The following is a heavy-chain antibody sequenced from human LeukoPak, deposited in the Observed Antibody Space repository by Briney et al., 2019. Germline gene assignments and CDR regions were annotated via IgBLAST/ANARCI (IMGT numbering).Heavy chain of an antibody. Sequence: SETPSLTCTVSGGSISSYYWSWIRQPAGKGLEWIGRIYTSGSTNYNPSLKSRVTMSVDTSKNQFSLKLSSVTAADTAVYYCARALPDFWSGYSHAFDIWGQGTMVTVSS. CDR3: ARALPDFWSGYSHAFDI. CDR2: IYTSGST. V-gene: IGHV4-4*07. CDR1: GGSISSYY. J-gene: IGHJ3*02. D-gene: IGHD3-3*01.